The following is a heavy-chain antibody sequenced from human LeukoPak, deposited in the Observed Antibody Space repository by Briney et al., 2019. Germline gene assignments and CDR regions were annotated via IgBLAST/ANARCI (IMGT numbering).Heavy chain of an antibody. J-gene: IGHJ4*02. V-gene: IGHV4-39*07. CDR3: ARDRSSYDFWSGYYKGGYRDY. D-gene: IGHD3-3*01. CDR2: IYYSGST. CDR1: GGSMSSYY. Sequence: KSSETLSLTCTVSGGSMSSYYWGWIRQPPGKGLEWIGSIYYSGSTYYNPSLKSRVTISVDTSKNQFSLKLSSVTAADTAVYYCARDRSSYDFWSGYYKGGYRDYWGQGTLVTVSS.